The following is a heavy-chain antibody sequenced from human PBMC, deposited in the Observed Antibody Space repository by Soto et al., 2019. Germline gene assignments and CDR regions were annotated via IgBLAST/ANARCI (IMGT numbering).Heavy chain of an antibody. D-gene: IGHD6-13*01. CDR1: GFTFSDYY. CDR2: ISSSSSYT. V-gene: IGHV3-11*06. J-gene: IGHJ4*02. Sequence: GGSLRLSCAASGFTFSDYYMSWIRQAPGKGLEWVSYISSSSSYTNYADSVKGRFTISRDNAKNSLYLQMNSLRAEDTAVYYCARVREQQLTHFDYWGQGTLVTVSS. CDR3: ARVREQQLTHFDY.